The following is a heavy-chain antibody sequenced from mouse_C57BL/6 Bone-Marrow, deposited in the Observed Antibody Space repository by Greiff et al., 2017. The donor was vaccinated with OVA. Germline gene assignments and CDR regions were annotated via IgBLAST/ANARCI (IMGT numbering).Heavy chain of an antibody. Sequence: EVQLQQSVAELVRPGASVKLSCTASGFNIKNTYMHWVKQRPEQGLEWIGRIDPANGSTKYAPKFQGKATITADTSSNTAYLQLSSLTSEDTAIYYCARRYYYGSSYWYFDVWGTGTTVTVSS. CDR2: IDPANGST. J-gene: IGHJ1*03. D-gene: IGHD1-1*01. V-gene: IGHV14-3*01. CDR1: GFNIKNTY. CDR3: ARRYYYGSSYWYFDV.